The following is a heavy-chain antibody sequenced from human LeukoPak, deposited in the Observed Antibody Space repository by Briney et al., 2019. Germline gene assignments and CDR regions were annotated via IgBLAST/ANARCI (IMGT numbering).Heavy chain of an antibody. Sequence: SETLSLTCTVSGGSLSSSSYYWGWIRQPPGKGLEWIGSIYYSGSTYYNPSLKSRVTISVDTSKNQFSLKLSSVTAADTAVYYCARLVRARITMVWYFDYWGQGTLVTVSS. CDR1: GGSLSSSSYY. V-gene: IGHV4-39*01. CDR3: ARLVRARITMVWYFDY. J-gene: IGHJ4*02. D-gene: IGHD3-10*01. CDR2: IYYSGST.